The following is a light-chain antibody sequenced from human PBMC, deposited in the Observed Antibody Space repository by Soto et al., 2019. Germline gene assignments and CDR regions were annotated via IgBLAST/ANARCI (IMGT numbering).Light chain of an antibody. CDR1: QSVSSN. V-gene: IGKV3-15*01. J-gene: IGKJ5*01. CDR3: QQYNNWPPIT. Sequence: EIVMAQSPATLSVSPGERATLSCRASQSVSSNLAWYQQKPGQAPRLLIYGASTRATGIPARFSGSGCGTEFTLIISSLQYEDFAVYYCQQYNNWPPITFGQGTRLEIK. CDR2: GAS.